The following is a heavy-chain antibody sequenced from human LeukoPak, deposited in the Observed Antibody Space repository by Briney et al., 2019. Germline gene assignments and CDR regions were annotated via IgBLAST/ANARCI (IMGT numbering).Heavy chain of an antibody. CDR3: ARGAAAGKSNFDY. CDR2: ISYDGCNK. J-gene: IGHJ4*02. D-gene: IGHD6-13*01. CDR1: GFTFSSYG. Sequence: GGSLRLSCAASGFTFSSYGMHWVRQAPGKGLEWVAVISYDGCNKYYADSVKGRFTISRDNSKNTLYLQMNSLRAEDTAVYYCARGAAAGKSNFDYWGQGTLVTVSS. V-gene: IGHV3-30*03.